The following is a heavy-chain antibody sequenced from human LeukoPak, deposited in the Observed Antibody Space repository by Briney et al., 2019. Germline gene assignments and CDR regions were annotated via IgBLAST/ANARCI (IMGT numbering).Heavy chain of an antibody. CDR2: ISSSSSTM. D-gene: IGHD1-26*01. J-gene: IGHJ4*02. CDR3: AREAPGAHNHFDY. CDR1: GFTFSSYS. V-gene: IGHV3-48*02. Sequence: GGSLRLSCAASGFTFSSYSMNWVRQAPGKGLEWLSYISSSSSTMYYADSVKGRFTISRDDAKNSLYLQMNSLRDEDTAVYYCAREAPGAHNHFDYWGQGTLVTVSS.